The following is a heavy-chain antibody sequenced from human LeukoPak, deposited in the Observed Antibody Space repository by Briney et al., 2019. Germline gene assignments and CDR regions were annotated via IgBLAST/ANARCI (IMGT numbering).Heavy chain of an antibody. CDR1: GDSVNSGGYY. CDR3: ARDVVVTSSPDAFDI. Sequence: PSETLSLTCAVSGDSVNSGGYYWTWIHHYPGKGLEWIGHISNSGTTSYNPSLRSRVSISVDTSYNHFSLTLTSVTAAATAVYYCARDVVVTSSPDAFDIWGQGTMVVVSS. J-gene: IGHJ3*02. V-gene: IGHV4-31*11. D-gene: IGHD2-21*02. CDR2: ISNSGTT.